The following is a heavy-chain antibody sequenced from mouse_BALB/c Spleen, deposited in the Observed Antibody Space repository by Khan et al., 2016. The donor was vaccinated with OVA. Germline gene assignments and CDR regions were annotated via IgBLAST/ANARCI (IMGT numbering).Heavy chain of an antibody. V-gene: IGHV3-2*02. Sequence: EVQLQESGPGLVKPSQSLSLTCTVTGYSITSDYAWNWIRQFPGNRLEWMVYIKYSGITSYNPSLKSRISITRDTSKNQFFLQLNSVTTEDTATYYCARSVTISTVVVTDFDFWGQGTTLTVSS. D-gene: IGHD1-1*01. J-gene: IGHJ2*01. CDR3: ARSVTISTVVVTDFDF. CDR1: GYSITSDYA. CDR2: IKYSGIT.